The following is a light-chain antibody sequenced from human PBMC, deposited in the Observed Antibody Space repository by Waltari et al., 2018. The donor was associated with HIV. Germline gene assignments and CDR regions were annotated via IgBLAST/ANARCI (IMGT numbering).Light chain of an antibody. CDR3: QQYGNPPIT. CDR1: ESVSTRY. J-gene: IGKJ4*01. CDR2: GAY. V-gene: IGKV3-20*01. Sequence: VLTQSPGFVSLSPGERATLSCRASESVSTRYVAWYHEKPGQPPRLLIYGAYSRATCVPDRFRGSGSGRDFTLTINSLESDDFGVYHCQQYGNPPITFGGGTTVEI.